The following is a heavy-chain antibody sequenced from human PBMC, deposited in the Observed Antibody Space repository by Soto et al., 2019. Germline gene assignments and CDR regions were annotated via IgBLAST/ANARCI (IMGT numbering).Heavy chain of an antibody. V-gene: IGHV1-2*04. J-gene: IGHJ6*02. CDR2: INPNSGGT. Sequence: ASVEVSCKESGYTFAGCYRRWVRQAPGQGLEWMGWINPNSGGTNYAQKFQGWVTMTRDTSISTAYMELSRLRSDDTAVYYCATRRDSSGYYYPDPPYYGMDVWGQGTTVTVSS. CDR1: GYTFAGCY. CDR3: ATRRDSSGYYYPDPPYYGMDV. D-gene: IGHD3-22*01.